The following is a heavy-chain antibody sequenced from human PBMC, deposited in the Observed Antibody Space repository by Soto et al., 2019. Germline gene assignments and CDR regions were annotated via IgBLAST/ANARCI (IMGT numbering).Heavy chain of an antibody. Sequence: ASVKVSCKASGYTFTSYGISWVRQAPGQGLEWMGWISAYNGNTNYAQKLQGRVTMTTDTSTSTAYMELRSLRSDDTAVYYCASSCSGGSCYYFDYWGQGTQVTVSS. D-gene: IGHD2-15*01. J-gene: IGHJ4*02. V-gene: IGHV1-18*01. CDR2: ISAYNGNT. CDR1: GYTFTSYG. CDR3: ASSCSGGSCYYFDY.